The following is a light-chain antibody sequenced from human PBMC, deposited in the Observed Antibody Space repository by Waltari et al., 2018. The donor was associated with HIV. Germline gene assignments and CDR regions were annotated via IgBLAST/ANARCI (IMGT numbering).Light chain of an antibody. CDR2: DVS. Sequence: QSALTPPRSVSGSPGQSVPISCTGTSSDVGDYKTVSWYQQHPGKAPKLMIYDVSKWPSGVPDRFSGSKSGNTASLTISGLQAEDEADYYCCSYAGTYTYVFGTGTKVTVL. J-gene: IGLJ1*01. CDR1: SSDVGDYKT. CDR3: CSYAGTYTYV. V-gene: IGLV2-11*01.